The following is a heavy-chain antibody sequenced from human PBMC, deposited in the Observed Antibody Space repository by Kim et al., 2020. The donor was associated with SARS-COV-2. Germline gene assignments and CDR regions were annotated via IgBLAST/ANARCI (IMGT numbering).Heavy chain of an antibody. CDR3: AGHAAGRGWEHYFDY. CDR2: IYYSGST. Sequence: SETLSLTCTVSGGSISSYYWSWIRQPPGKGLEWIGYIYYSGSTNYNPSLKSRVTISVDTSKNQFSLKLSSVTAADTAVYYCAGHAAGRGWEHYFDYWGQGTLVTVSS. D-gene: IGHD6-19*01. V-gene: IGHV4-59*01. J-gene: IGHJ4*02. CDR1: GGSISSYY.